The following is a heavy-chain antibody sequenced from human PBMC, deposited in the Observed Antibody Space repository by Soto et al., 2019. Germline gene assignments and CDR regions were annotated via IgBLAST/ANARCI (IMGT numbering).Heavy chain of an antibody. D-gene: IGHD2-21*02. Sequence: GGSLRLSCAASGFTFSSYAMHWVRQAPGKGLEWVAVISYDGSNKYYADSVKGGFTISRDNSKNTLYLQMNSLRAEDTAVYYCARGGRGDYYQYSGMDVWGQGTTVTVSS. J-gene: IGHJ6*02. CDR2: ISYDGSNK. CDR3: ARGGRGDYYQYSGMDV. CDR1: GFTFSSYA. V-gene: IGHV3-30-3*01.